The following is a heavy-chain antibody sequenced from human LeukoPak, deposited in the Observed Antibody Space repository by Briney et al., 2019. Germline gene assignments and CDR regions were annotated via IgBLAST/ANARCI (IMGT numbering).Heavy chain of an antibody. CDR2: IYYSGST. CDR1: GGSISSYY. CDR3: ARTERWLQPFDY. V-gene: IGHV4-59*01. Sequence: SETLSLTCTVSGGSISSYYWSWIRQPPGKGLEWIGYIYYSGSTNYNPSLKSRVTISVDTSKNQFSLKLSSVTAADTAVYYCARTERWLQPFDYWGQGTLVTVSS. J-gene: IGHJ4*02. D-gene: IGHD5-24*01.